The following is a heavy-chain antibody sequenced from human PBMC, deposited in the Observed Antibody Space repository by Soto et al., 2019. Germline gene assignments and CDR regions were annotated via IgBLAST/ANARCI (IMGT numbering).Heavy chain of an antibody. V-gene: IGHV3-33*01. J-gene: IGHJ4*02. D-gene: IGHD2-8*02. Sequence: QVQVVESGGGVVQPGRSLRLSCAASGFTFSNYAIHWVRQAPGKGLEWVAATWGAGSDEKYEDSVKGRFTISRDNSKNTLYLQMNSLRVEDTAVYYCARSGDCTGHSCHLRGPFDYWGQGTLVTVSS. CDR1: GFTFSNYA. CDR2: TWGAGSDE. CDR3: ARSGDCTGHSCHLRGPFDY.